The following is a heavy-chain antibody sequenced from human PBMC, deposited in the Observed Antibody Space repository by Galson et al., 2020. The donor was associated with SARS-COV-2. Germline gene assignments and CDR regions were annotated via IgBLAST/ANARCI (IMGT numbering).Heavy chain of an antibody. V-gene: IGHV3-23*01. J-gene: IGHJ3*02. CDR1: GFTFSSYA. D-gene: IGHD3-10*01. Sequence: GESLKISCAASGFTFSSYAMSWVRQAPGKGLEWVSAISRSGCSTYYADSVKGRFTISRDNSKNTLYLQMNSLRAEETAVYYCAKDYDGSGSYFDAFDIWGQGTMVTVSS. CDR2: ISRSGCST. CDR3: AKDYDGSGSYFDAFDI.